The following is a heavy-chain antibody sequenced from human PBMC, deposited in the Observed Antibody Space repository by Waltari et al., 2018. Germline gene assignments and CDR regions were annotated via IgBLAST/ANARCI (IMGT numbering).Heavy chain of an antibody. CDR2: INHSGST. CDR1: GGSFSGYY. V-gene: IGHV4-34*01. J-gene: IGHJ4*02. Sequence: QVQLQQWGAGLLKPSETLSLTCAVYGGSFSGYYWSWIRQPPGKGLEWIGEINHSGSTNYNPSLKSRVTISVDTSKNQFSLKLSSVTAADTAVYYCARGDRQQLVELDYWGQGTLVTVSS. D-gene: IGHD6-13*01. CDR3: ARGDRQQLVELDY.